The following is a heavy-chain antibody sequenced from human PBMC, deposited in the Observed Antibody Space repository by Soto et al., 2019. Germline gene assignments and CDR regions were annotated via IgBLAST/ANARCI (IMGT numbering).Heavy chain of an antibody. D-gene: IGHD6-13*01. J-gene: IGHJ5*02. Sequence: ASVKVACKASVCTFTGYPITWGRQAPGQGLGWMGWISVYNGNTNYTQKLQGRVTMTTDTSTSTAYMELRSLRSDDTAVYYCARVVGAVAGRRAWFVPWG. CDR2: ISVYNGNT. V-gene: IGHV1-18*01. CDR1: VCTFTGYP. CDR3: ARVVGAVAGRRAWFVP.